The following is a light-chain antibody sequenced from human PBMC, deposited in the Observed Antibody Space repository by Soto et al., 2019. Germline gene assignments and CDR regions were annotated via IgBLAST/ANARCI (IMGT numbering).Light chain of an antibody. CDR3: QSYDSSLSGSWV. V-gene: IGLV1-40*01. Sequence: QSVLTQPPSVSGAPGQRVTISCTGSISNTGAGYNVHWYQQLPGTAPKLLIFDNRHRPSGVPDRFSGSKSGTSASLAITGLQAEAESDYYCQSYDSSLSGSWVFGGGTKLTVL. CDR2: DNR. J-gene: IGLJ3*02. CDR1: ISNTGAGYN.